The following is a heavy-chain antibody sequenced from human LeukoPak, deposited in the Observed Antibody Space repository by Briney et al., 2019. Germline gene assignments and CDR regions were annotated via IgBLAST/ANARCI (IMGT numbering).Heavy chain of an antibody. CDR3: ARASSSWYGLDY. D-gene: IGHD6-13*01. V-gene: IGHV3-48*03. CDR2: ISSSGSTI. CDR1: GFTFSSYE. Sequence: GGSLRLSCAASGFTFSSYEMNWVRQAPGKGLEWVSYISSSGSTIYYADSVKGRFTISRDNAENSLYLQMNSLRAEDTAVYYCARASSSWYGLDYWGQGTLVTVSS. J-gene: IGHJ4*02.